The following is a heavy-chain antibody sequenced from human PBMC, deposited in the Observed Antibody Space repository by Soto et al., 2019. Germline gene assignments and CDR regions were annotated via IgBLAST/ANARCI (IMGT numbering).Heavy chain of an antibody. V-gene: IGHV3-74*01. Sequence: GGSLRLACAASGFTFSSYWMHWVRQAPGKGLVWVSRINSDGSSTSYADSVKGRFTISRDNAKNTLYLQMNSLRAEDRAVYYCARGYDFWSGKPHYYNYGMDVWGQGT. D-gene: IGHD3-3*01. J-gene: IGHJ6*02. CDR3: ARGYDFWSGKPHYYNYGMDV. CDR1: GFTFSSYW. CDR2: INSDGSST.